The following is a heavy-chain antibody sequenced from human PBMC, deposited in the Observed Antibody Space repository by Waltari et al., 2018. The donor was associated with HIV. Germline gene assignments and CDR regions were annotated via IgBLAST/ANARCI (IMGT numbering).Heavy chain of an antibody. Sequence: QVQLPESGPRLVKPSQTLSLTCTVPGGSIRRLNSYWTWIRQHPGKGLEWIGYIYYSGNTYYNPSLRSRVTISVDTSKNQFSLKLNSVTAADTAVYYCAGGIYADYDDRYYYGFDVWGQGTTVTVSS. J-gene: IGHJ6*02. CDR3: AGGIYADYDDRYYYGFDV. V-gene: IGHV4-31*03. CDR1: GGSIRRLNSY. CDR2: IYYSGNT. D-gene: IGHD4-17*01.